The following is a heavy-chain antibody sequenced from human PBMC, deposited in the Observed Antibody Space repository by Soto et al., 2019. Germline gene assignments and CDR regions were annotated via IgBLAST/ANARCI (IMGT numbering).Heavy chain of an antibody. J-gene: IGHJ4*02. CDR3: AREKVLRLDF. CDR2: ISYDGSNE. D-gene: IGHD3-3*01. Sequence: QVHLVESGGGVVQPGKSLRLSCAASGFTFGSIAMNWVRQAPGKGLQYMAMISYDGSNEIYADSVKGRFTISRDNSKNMLFLQMNSLSLDDTAVYYCAREKVLRLDFWCQGTLVTVSS. CDR1: GFTFGSIA. V-gene: IGHV3-30-3*01.